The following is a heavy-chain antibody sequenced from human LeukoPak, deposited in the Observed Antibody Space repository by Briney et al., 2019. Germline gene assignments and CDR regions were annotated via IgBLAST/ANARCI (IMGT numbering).Heavy chain of an antibody. CDR2: IYYSGTT. Sequence: SETLSLTCTVSGGSISTYYWSWIRQPPGEGLEWIGSIYYSGTTHSNPSLKSRATVSVDRSKNQFSLKLSSVTAADTAVYYCARVRNSRGFDYWGQGTLVTVSS. D-gene: IGHD1-14*01. CDR3: ARVRNSRGFDY. CDR1: GGSISTYY. V-gene: IGHV4-59*12. J-gene: IGHJ4*02.